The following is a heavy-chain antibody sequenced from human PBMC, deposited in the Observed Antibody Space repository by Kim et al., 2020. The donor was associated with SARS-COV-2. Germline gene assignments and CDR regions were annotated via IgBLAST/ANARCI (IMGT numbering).Heavy chain of an antibody. CDR1: GFTFSSYG. Sequence: GGSLRLSCAASGFTFSSYGMHWVRQAPGKGLEWVAVISYDGSNKYYADSVKGRFTISRDNSKNTLYLQMNSLRAEDTAVYYCAKDIHYDILTGYPPPYYYGMDVWGQGTTVTVSS. CDR2: ISYDGSNK. CDR3: AKDIHYDILTGYPPPYYYGMDV. D-gene: IGHD3-9*01. V-gene: IGHV3-30*18. J-gene: IGHJ6*02.